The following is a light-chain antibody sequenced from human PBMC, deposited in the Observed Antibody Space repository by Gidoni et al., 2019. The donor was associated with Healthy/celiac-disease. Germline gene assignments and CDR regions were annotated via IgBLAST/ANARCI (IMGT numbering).Light chain of an antibody. CDR2: DAS. Sequence: EIVLTQSPATLSLSPGERATLSCRASQSVSSYLAWYQQKPGQAPRLLIYDASNRATGIPARFSGSGSGTDFTITISSLEPEDFAVYYCQQRSNWPPAFXQXTRLEIK. J-gene: IGKJ5*01. V-gene: IGKV3-11*01. CDR3: QQRSNWPPA. CDR1: QSVSSY.